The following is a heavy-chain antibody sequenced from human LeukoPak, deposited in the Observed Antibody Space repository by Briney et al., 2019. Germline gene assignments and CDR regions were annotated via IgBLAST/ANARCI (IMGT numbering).Heavy chain of an antibody. CDR3: ARGSGLAAAGTVGGY. D-gene: IGHD6-13*01. J-gene: IGHJ4*02. V-gene: IGHV7-4-1*02. CDR2: INTNTGNP. CDR1: GYTFTYYA. Sequence: GASVKVSCKASGYTFTYYAIQWVRQAPGQGLEWMGWINTNTGNPTYAQGFTGRFIFSLDTSVSTAYLQISSLKAEDTAVYYCARGSGLAAAGTVGGYWGQGTLVTVSS.